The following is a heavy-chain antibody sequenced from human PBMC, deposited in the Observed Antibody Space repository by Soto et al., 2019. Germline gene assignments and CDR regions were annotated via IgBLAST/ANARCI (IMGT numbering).Heavy chain of an antibody. CDR3: ARAASYYMDV. CDR2: IKQDGSEK. V-gene: IGHV3-7*04. Sequence: LRLSCAASGFTFSIYWMRWVRQAPGKGLEWVANIKQDGSEKYYVDSVKGRFTISRDNAKNSLYLQMNSLRAEDTAVYYCARAASYYMDVWGKGTTVTVSS. J-gene: IGHJ6*03. CDR1: GFTFSIYW.